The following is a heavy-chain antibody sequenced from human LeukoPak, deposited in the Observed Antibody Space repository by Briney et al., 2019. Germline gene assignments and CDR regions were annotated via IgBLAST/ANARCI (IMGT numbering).Heavy chain of an antibody. V-gene: IGHV4-30-4*01. J-gene: IGHJ4*02. CDR3: ARGSGYRVYFDY. Sequence: SETLSLTCTVSGGSISSGDYYWSWIRQPPGKGLEWIGYIYYSGSTYYNPSLKSRVTISVDTSKNQFSLKLSSVTAADTAVYYCARGSGYRVYFDYWGQGTLVTVSS. D-gene: IGHD3-22*01. CDR2: IYYSGST. CDR1: GGSISSGDYY.